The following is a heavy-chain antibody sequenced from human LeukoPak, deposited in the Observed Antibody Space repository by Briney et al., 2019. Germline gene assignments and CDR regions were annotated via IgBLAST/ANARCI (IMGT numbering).Heavy chain of an antibody. Sequence: SQTLSLTCTVSGGSISSGGYYWSWIRQHSGKGLEWIGYIYYSGSTYYNPSLKSRVTISVDTSKNQFSLKLSSVTAADTAVYYCARGIKVPGYCSSTSCSPMFDPWGQGTLVTVSS. V-gene: IGHV4-31*03. CDR1: GGSISSGGYY. CDR3: ARGIKVPGYCSSTSCSPMFDP. CDR2: IYYSGST. D-gene: IGHD2-2*01. J-gene: IGHJ5*02.